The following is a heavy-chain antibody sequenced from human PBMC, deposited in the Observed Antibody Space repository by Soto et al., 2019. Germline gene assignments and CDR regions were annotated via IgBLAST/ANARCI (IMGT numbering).Heavy chain of an antibody. Sequence: QVQLQGSGPGLVRPSETLSLTCTVSGASISTNHHNWAWVRQPPGKGLEWMGNIHYRGDTYFNPSLGSRRSRSVDTSKNKFSLKLTSGNAADTAVYYCARRPTGYPNWFDPWGEGTLVTVSS. CDR1: GASISTNHHN. CDR3: ARRPTGYPNWFDP. D-gene: IGHD3-9*01. J-gene: IGHJ5*02. CDR2: IHYRGDT. V-gene: IGHV4-39*01.